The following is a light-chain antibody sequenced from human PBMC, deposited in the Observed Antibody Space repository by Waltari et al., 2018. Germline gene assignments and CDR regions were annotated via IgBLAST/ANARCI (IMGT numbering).Light chain of an antibody. V-gene: IGKV3-20*01. CDR2: DAS. Sequence: IESTQSPGTLSLSPGERATLPCRASQSVSSSRLAWYPRKPGQAPMLLIYDASSKITGIPDRFSGSGSGTDFTLTISRLEPEDFAVYYCQQYGTSPRTFGGGTKVEIK. CDR1: QSVSSSR. CDR3: QQYGTSPRT. J-gene: IGKJ4*01.